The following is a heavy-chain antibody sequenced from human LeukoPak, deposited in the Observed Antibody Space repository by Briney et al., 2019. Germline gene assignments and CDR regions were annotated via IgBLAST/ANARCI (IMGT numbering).Heavy chain of an antibody. CDR3: ARDSPRGWSMDV. V-gene: IGHV3-7*01. J-gene: IGHJ6*03. CDR2: IKLDGSEQ. CDR1: GFTFSYYW. D-gene: IGHD3-10*01. Sequence: GGSLRLSCAASGFTFSYYWMYWVRQAPGKGLEWVASIKLDGSEQYYLGSVRGRFTISRDNARNSLYLQMNSLRAEDTAMYYCARDSPRGWSMDVWGKGTTVTVSS.